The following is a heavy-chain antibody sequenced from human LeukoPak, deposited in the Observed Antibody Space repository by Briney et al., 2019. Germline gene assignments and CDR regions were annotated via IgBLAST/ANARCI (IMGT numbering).Heavy chain of an antibody. J-gene: IGHJ4*02. Sequence: GGSLRLSCAASGFTFSSYATSWVRQAPGKGLEWVSGISGSGGSTYYADSVEGRFTISRDNSKNTVHLQMNSLRAEDTAVYYCAKGLAKYGDYDYWGQGTLVTVSS. CDR2: ISGSGGST. V-gene: IGHV3-23*01. CDR1: GFTFSSYA. D-gene: IGHD4-17*01. CDR3: AKGLAKYGDYDY.